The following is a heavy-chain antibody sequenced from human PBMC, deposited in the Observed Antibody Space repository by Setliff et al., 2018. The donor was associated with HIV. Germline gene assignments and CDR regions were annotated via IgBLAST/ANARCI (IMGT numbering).Heavy chain of an antibody. Sequence: GGSLRLSCVASGFTFNYHAMTWVRQAPGRGLEWVSSISNSNSYIYYGDSVKGRFTISRDNAKNSLYLQMNSLRAEDTAVYYCARVSGATRDYYYYYMDVWGKGTTVTSP. D-gene: IGHD1-26*01. CDR2: ISNSNSYI. V-gene: IGHV3-21*01. CDR1: GFTFNYHA. J-gene: IGHJ6*03. CDR3: ARVSGATRDYYYYYMDV.